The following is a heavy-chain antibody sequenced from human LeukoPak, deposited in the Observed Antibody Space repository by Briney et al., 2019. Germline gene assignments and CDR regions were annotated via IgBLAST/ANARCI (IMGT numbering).Heavy chain of an antibody. J-gene: IGHJ3*02. Sequence: SETLSLTCTVSGGSISSSSYYWGWIRQPPGKGLEWIGEINHSGSTNYNPSLKSRVTISVDTSKNQFSLKLSSVTAADTAVYYCASDQYSYGYGAFDIWGQGTMVTVSS. V-gene: IGHV4-39*07. CDR2: INHSGST. CDR1: GGSISSSSYY. CDR3: ASDQYSYGYGAFDI. D-gene: IGHD5-18*01.